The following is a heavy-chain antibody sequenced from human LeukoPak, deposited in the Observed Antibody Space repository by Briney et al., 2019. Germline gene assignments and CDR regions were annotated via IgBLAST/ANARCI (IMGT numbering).Heavy chain of an antibody. Sequence: GASVKVSCKASGGTFSSYAISWVRQAPGQGLEWMGGIIPIFGTANYAQKFQGRVTITADESTSTAYMELSSLRSEDTAVYYCARDLEVLRFLERGKYYYYYYMDVWGKGTTVTVSS. CDR1: GGTFSSYA. CDR2: IIPIFGTA. D-gene: IGHD3-3*01. J-gene: IGHJ6*03. CDR3: ARDLEVLRFLERGKYYYYYYMDV. V-gene: IGHV1-69*13.